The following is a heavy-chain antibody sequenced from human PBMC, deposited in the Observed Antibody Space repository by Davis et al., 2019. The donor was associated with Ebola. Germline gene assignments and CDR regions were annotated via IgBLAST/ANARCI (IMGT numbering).Heavy chain of an antibody. CDR1: GYTFTSYD. CDR2: MNPNSGNT. D-gene: IGHD3-3*01. V-gene: IGHV1-8*03. J-gene: IGHJ6*03. CDR3: ARGALQYYDFWSGYYNYYYMDV. Sequence: ASVKVSCKASGYTFTSYDINWVRQATGQGLEWMGWMNPNSGNTGYAQKFQGRVTITRNTSISTAYMELSSLRSEDTAVYYCARGALQYYDFWSGYYNYYYMDVWGKGTTVTVSS.